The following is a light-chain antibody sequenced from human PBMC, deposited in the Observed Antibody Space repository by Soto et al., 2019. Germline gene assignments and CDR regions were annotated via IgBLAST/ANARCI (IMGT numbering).Light chain of an antibody. Sequence: SYELTQPPSVSVSPGQTASITCSGDKLGDKYACWYQQKPGQSPVLVMYQDRKRPSGIPERFSGSNSGNTATLTISGTQAMDEADYYCQAWDSSSVVFGGGTKLTVL. CDR3: QAWDSSSVV. V-gene: IGLV3-1*01. J-gene: IGLJ2*01. CDR1: KLGDKY. CDR2: QDR.